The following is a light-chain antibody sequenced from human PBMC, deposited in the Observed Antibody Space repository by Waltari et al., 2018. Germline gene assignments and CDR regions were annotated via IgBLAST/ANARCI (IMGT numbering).Light chain of an antibody. CDR3: SSFTSSTTGI. CDR1: SSDSGGYDY. J-gene: IGLJ2*01. CDR2: DVS. Sequence: SALTQPDSVSGSPGQSITISCSGISSDSGGYDYVSWYQQHPGKAPKVIIYDVSNRPSGVSNRFSGSKSGSSASLTISGLQAEDEADYYCSSFTSSTTGIFGGGTKLTVL. V-gene: IGLV2-14*01.